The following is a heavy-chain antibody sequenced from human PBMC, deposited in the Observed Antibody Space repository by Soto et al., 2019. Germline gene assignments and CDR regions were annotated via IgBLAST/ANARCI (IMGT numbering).Heavy chain of an antibody. V-gene: IGHV4-31*03. CDR3: ARWVEVSLDYFDS. D-gene: IGHD2-15*01. Sequence: TLSLTCTVSGGSISNGYYYWSWVRQNPGKGLEWIGHIYHSGRTYYNPSLKSRVTISVDTSKNQFSLNLSSVTAADTAVYYCARWVEVSLDYFDSWGQGTPVTVSS. CDR1: GGSISNGYYY. CDR2: IYHSGRT. J-gene: IGHJ4*02.